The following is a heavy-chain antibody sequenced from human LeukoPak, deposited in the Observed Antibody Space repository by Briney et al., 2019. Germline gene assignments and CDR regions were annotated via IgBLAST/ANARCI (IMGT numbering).Heavy chain of an antibody. J-gene: IGHJ6*03. Sequence: SETLSLTCTVSGGSISSYYWSWIRQPPGKGLESIGYIYYSGSTNYNPSLKSRVTISVDTSKNQFSLKLSSVTAADTAVYYCAGSVSVPANYYYYMDVWGKGTTVTVSS. CDR1: GGSISSYY. CDR3: AGSVSVPANYYYYMDV. V-gene: IGHV4-59*08. CDR2: IYYSGST. D-gene: IGHD2-2*01.